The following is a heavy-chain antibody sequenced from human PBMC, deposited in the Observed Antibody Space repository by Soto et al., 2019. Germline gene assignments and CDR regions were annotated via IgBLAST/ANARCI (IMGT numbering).Heavy chain of an antibody. D-gene: IGHD2-15*01. CDR3: AKAKALGGGSCFSD. J-gene: IGHJ4*02. V-gene: IGHV3-23*01. CDR2: ISGSGGSGENT. CDR1: GFTFRNFA. Sequence: VQLLESGGGLVQPGGSLRLSCAASGFTFRNFAMSWVRQVPGKGLEWVSAISGSGGSGENTYYAASVKGRFTICRDNSKNTLYLQMSGLRPEDTALYYCAKAKALGGGSCFSDWGQGTLVTVSS.